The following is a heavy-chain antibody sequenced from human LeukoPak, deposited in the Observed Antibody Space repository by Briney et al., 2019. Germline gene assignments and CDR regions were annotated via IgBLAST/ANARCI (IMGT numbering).Heavy chain of an antibody. Sequence: GSLRLSCAASGFTFSDYYMSWIRQPPGKGLEGVGSIYYSGSTYYNPSLKSRVTISVDTSKNQFSLKLSSVTAADTAVYYCARHFYDGRTWYYDSSGYYYFDYWGQGTLVTVSS. CDR1: GFTFSDYY. CDR2: IYYSGST. D-gene: IGHD3-22*01. V-gene: IGHV4-39*01. CDR3: ARHFYDGRTWYYDSSGYYYFDY. J-gene: IGHJ4*02.